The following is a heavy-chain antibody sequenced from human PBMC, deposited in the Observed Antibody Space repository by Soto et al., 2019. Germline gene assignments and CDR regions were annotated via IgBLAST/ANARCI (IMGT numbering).Heavy chain of an antibody. Sequence: EVQLLESGGGLVQPGESLRLSCAASGFTFSSYAMSWVRQAPGKGLEWVSVISGSDDSTYYAASVKGRFTISRDNSKNTLYLQINSLRAEDTAVYYCAKRSSSSTFAYWGQGTLVTVSS. J-gene: IGHJ4*02. D-gene: IGHD6-6*01. CDR1: GFTFSSYA. CDR3: AKRSSSSTFAY. CDR2: ISGSDDST. V-gene: IGHV3-23*01.